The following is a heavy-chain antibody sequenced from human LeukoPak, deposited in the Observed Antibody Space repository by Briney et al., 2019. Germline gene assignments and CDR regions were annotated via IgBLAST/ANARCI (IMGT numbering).Heavy chain of an antibody. Sequence: GGSLRLSCAASRFTFSSYAMTWVRQAPGKGLEWVSGISGSGGSTYYADSVKGRFTISRDNSKNTLYLQMNSLRAEDTAVYYCAKVDSNSFEGEGSFDYWGQGTLVTVSS. V-gene: IGHV3-23*01. CDR1: RFTFSSYA. CDR2: ISGSGGST. D-gene: IGHD6-13*01. CDR3: AKVDSNSFEGEGSFDY. J-gene: IGHJ4*02.